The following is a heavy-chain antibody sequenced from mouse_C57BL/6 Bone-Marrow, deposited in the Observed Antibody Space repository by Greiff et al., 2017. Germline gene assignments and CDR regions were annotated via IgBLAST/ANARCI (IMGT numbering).Heavy chain of an antibody. J-gene: IGHJ1*03. CDR3: VRGGRGYSNPYWYFDV. D-gene: IGHD2-5*01. CDR2: IRSKSSNYAT. CDR1: GFTFNTYA. Sequence: VQLQQSGGGLVQPKGSLKLSCAASGFTFNTYAMHWVRQAPGKGLEWVARIRSKSSNYATYYADSVKDRFTISRDDSQSMLYLQMNNLKTEDTAMYYCVRGGRGYSNPYWYFDVGGTGTTVTVSA. V-gene: IGHV10-3*01.